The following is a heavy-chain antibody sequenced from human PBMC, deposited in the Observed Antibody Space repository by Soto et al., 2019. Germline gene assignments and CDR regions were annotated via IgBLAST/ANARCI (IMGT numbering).Heavy chain of an antibody. Sequence: EVRLVESGGGLVQPGESLRLSCAASGFTVSNSHMSWVRQAPGKGLEWVSVIESGDTTDYADSVKGRFTTTRDNSKNTLYLQMNNLRSEDTAVYYCARDQVSRELGEDYSEYWGQGTLVTVSS. CDR1: GFTVSNSH. CDR3: ARDQVSRELGEDYSEY. D-gene: IGHD3-10*01. CDR2: IESGDTT. J-gene: IGHJ4*02. V-gene: IGHV3-53*04.